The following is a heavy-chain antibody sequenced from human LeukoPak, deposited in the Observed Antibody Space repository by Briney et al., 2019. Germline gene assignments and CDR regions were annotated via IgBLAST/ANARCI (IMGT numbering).Heavy chain of an antibody. CDR3: ARVLVPAAIQGNDAFDI. J-gene: IGHJ3*02. V-gene: IGHV3-7*01. CDR1: GFTFGSYW. Sequence: PGGSLRLSCAASGFTFGSYWMSWVRQAPGKGLEWVANIKQDGSEKYYVDSVKGRFTISRDNAKNSLYLQMNSLRAEDTAVYYCARVLVPAAIQGNDAFDIWGQGTMVTVSS. D-gene: IGHD2-2*02. CDR2: IKQDGSEK.